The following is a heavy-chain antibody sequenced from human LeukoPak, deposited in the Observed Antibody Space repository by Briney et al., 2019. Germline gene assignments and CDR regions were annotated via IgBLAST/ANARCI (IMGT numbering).Heavy chain of an antibody. Sequence: GGSLRLSCAASGFTFSSYWMSWVRQAPGKGLEWVANIKQDGSEKYYVDSEKGRFTISRDNAKNSLYLQMNSLRAEDTAVYYCARVCTIFGVVIMDYFDYWGQGTLVTVSS. CDR1: GFTFSSYW. CDR2: IKQDGSEK. CDR3: ARVCTIFGVVIMDYFDY. V-gene: IGHV3-7*01. J-gene: IGHJ4*02. D-gene: IGHD3-3*01.